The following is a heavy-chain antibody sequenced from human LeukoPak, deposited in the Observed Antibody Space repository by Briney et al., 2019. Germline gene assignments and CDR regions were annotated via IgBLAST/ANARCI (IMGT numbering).Heavy chain of an antibody. CDR1: GGSFSGYY. CDR3: AYYYGSGSYDNDELSNWFDP. V-gene: IGHV4-34*01. D-gene: IGHD3-10*01. Sequence: SETLSLTCAVYGGSFSGYYWSWIRQPPGKGLEWVGEINHGGSTNYNPSLKSRVTISVDTSKNQFSLKLSSVTAAATAVYYCAYYYGSGSYDNDELSNWFDPWGQGTLVTVPS. J-gene: IGHJ5*02. CDR2: INHGGST.